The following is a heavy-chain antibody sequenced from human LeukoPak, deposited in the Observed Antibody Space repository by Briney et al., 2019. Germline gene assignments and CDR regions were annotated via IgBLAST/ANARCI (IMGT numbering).Heavy chain of an antibody. Sequence: SETLSLTCTVSGGSISSYYWSWIRQPAGKGLEWIGYVYYSGSTNYNPSLKSRVTISVDTSKNQFSLKLSSVTAADTAVYYCARGLRKLSSSWYRYYMDVWGKGTTVTVSS. V-gene: IGHV4-59*01. CDR2: VYYSGST. CDR3: ARGLRKLSSSWYRYYMDV. J-gene: IGHJ6*03. D-gene: IGHD6-13*01. CDR1: GGSISSYY.